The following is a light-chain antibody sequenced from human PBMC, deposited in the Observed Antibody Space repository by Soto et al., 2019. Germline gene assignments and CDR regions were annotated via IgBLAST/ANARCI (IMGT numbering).Light chain of an antibody. CDR2: DVS. Sequence: QSALTPPASVSGSPGQSITISCTGTSSDVGGNHVSWYQQHPGKAPRLIIYDVSNRPSGISNRFSGSKSDNTASLTISGLQADDEADYYCSSHTSSSRYVFGTGTKLTVL. J-gene: IGLJ1*01. CDR3: SSHTSSSRYV. CDR1: SSDVGGNH. V-gene: IGLV2-14*01.